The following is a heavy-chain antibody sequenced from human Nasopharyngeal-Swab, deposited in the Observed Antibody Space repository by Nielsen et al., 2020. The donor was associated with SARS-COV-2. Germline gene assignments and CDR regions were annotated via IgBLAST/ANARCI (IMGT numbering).Heavy chain of an antibody. CDR3: ARISYDILTGYYVGFDY. D-gene: IGHD3-9*01. J-gene: IGHJ4*02. CDR2: IDWDDDK. Sequence: SGPTLLQHTQTLTVTCTFYGFSLSTSGMCVSWIRQPTGKALEWLALIDWDDDKYYSTSLKTRLTISKDTSKNQVVLTMTNMDPVDTATYYCARISYDILTGYYVGFDYWGQGTLVTVSS. CDR1: GFSLSTSGMC. V-gene: IGHV2-70*01.